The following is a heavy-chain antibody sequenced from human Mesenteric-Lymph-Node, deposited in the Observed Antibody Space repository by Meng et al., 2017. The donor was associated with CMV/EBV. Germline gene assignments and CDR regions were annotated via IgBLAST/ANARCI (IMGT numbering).Heavy chain of an antibody. CDR3: ARGGGIVVVPDHWYFDL. CDR2: IYYSGTT. J-gene: IGHJ2*01. D-gene: IGHD2-2*01. CDR1: SSTSSDSY. V-gene: IGHV4-31*02. Sequence: SSTSSDSYWSWIRQHPGKGLEWIGYIYYSGTTYYNPSLKSRVTISVGTSKNQFSLKLSSVTAADTAVYYCARGGGIVVVPDHWYFDLWGRGTLVTVSS.